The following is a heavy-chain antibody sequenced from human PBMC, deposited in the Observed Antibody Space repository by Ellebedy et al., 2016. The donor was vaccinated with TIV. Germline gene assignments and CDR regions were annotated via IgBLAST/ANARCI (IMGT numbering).Heavy chain of an antibody. V-gene: IGHV3-23*05. D-gene: IGHD3-10*01. CDR1: GLTFNIYA. CDR2: IESSGIVT. CDR3: AGGTMVRGVITVGYYLDY. Sequence: GESLKISCGASGLTFNIYAMTWVRQAPGKGLEWVSTIESSGIVTYYADSVKGRFTISRDNSKNTLYLQMNSLRAEDTAVYYCAGGTMVRGVITVGYYLDYWGQGTLVTVSS. J-gene: IGHJ4*02.